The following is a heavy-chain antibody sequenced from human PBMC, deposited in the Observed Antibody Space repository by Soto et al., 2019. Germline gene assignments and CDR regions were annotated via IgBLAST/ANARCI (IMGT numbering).Heavy chain of an antibody. V-gene: IGHV1-69*01. Sequence: QVQLVQSGAEVKKPGSSVKVSCKASGGTFSSYAISWVRQAPGQGLEWLGGIIPIFGTANYAEKFQGRVTITADESTSTAYMELSSLRSEDTAVYYCARAPRKMATIEFGDYWGQGTLVTVSS. D-gene: IGHD3-16*01. CDR3: ARAPRKMATIEFGDY. J-gene: IGHJ4*02. CDR1: GGTFSSYA. CDR2: IIPIFGTA.